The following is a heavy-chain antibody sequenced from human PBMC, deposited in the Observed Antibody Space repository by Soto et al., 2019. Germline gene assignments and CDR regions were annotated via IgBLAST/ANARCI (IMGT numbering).Heavy chain of an antibody. CDR1: GGTFRTYA. V-gene: IGHV1-69*12. D-gene: IGHD6-19*01. CDR2: IIPIFGTV. CDR3: AKGAVAGTPTSYYYYGMDV. J-gene: IGHJ6*02. Sequence: QVQLLQSGAEVKKPGSSVRVSCKASGGTFRTYAISWVRQAPGQGLEWMGEIIPIFGTVNYAQRFQGRVTITADESTTTVYMDLRSLRSEDTAVYYCAKGAVAGTPTSYYYYGMDVWGQGTTVTVSS.